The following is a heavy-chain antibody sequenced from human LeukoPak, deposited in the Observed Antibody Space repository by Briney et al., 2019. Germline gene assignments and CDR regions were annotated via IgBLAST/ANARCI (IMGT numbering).Heavy chain of an antibody. J-gene: IGHJ4*02. V-gene: IGHV2-5*01. D-gene: IGHD7-27*01. CDR1: GFSLSTSEVG. CDR2: IYWNDDK. Sequence: ESGPTLVEPTQTLTLTCTFSGFSLSTSEVGVAWVRQPPGQALEWLALIYWNDDKRYSPSLKNRLTVAKDTSKNLVVFALTNMDPVDTATYFCAHDALTGTFDYWGQGALVTVSS. CDR3: AHDALTGTFDY.